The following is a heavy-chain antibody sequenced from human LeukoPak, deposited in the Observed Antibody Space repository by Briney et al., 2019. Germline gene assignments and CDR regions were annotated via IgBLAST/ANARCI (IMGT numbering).Heavy chain of an antibody. CDR2: INHSGST. V-gene: IGHV4-34*01. CDR3: ARGQGDSSGYCHDY. J-gene: IGHJ4*02. Sequence: SETLSLTCAVYGGSFSGYYWSWIRQPPGKGLEWIGEINHSGSTNYNPSLKSRVTISVDTSKNQFSLKLSSVTAADTALYYCARGQGDSSGYCHDYWGQGTLVTVSS. D-gene: IGHD3-22*01. CDR1: GGSFSGYY.